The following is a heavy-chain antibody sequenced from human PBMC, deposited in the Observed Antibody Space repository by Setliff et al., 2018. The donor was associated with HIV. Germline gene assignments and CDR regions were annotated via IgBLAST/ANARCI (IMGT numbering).Heavy chain of an antibody. CDR1: GVSSSSYH. D-gene: IGHD3-10*01. CDR2: VDTRGYA. J-gene: IGHJ4*02. Sequence: KPSETLSLTCTVSGVSSSSYHWSWLRQSPEKGLEWIGYVDTRGYAYYNPFFESRGTISGDMSKNQFSLRLTSVTAADTAVYYCARDSRGSGNFDFWAREPWSPSPQ. CDR3: ARDSRGSGNFDF. V-gene: IGHV4-4*08.